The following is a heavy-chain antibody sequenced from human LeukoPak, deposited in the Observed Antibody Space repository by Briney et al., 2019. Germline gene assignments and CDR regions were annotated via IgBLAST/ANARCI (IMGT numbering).Heavy chain of an antibody. Sequence: PGGSLRLSCAASGFTFSSYGMTWVRQAPGKGPEWVSAITGSGDNTYYADSVKGRFSISRDNSKNTLYLQMNSLRAEDTAVYYCAKRGTRSSGSCIDYWGQGTLVTVSS. J-gene: IGHJ4*02. CDR3: AKRGTRSSGSCIDY. D-gene: IGHD2-15*01. V-gene: IGHV3-23*01. CDR1: GFTFSSYG. CDR2: ITGSGDNT.